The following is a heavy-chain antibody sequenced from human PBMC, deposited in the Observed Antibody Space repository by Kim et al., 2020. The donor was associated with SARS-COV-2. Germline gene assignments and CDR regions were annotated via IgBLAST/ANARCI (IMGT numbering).Heavy chain of an antibody. CDR3: AGLLRTTGTSTLTLFD. J-gene: IGHJ4*01. Sequence: SETLSFTCTVSGGSISSSSYYWGWIRQPPGKGLEWIGCIYYSGSAYYNPSLKSRVTLSVDTSTNQFSLTLSSVTAADTAVYYCAGLLRTTGTSTLTLFD. D-gene: IGHD1-1*01. CDR1: GGSISSSSYY. CDR2: IYYSGSA. V-gene: IGHV4-39*01.